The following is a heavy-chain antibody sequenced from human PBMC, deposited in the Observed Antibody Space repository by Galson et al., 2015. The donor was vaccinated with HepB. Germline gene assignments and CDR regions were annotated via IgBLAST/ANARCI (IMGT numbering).Heavy chain of an antibody. D-gene: IGHD3-16*01. CDR3: ARDMIVQVRQIIPLYFYFDQ. CDR1: GFTFSSYS. J-gene: IGHJ4*02. CDR2: ISNSASTI. V-gene: IGHV3-48*02. Sequence: SLRLSCAASGFTFSSYSMNWVRQAPGKGLEWVSYISNSASTIYYADSLKGRFTISRDNAKSSLYLQINSLRYDDTAVYYCARDMIVQVRQIIPLYFYFDQWGQGTLVTVSS.